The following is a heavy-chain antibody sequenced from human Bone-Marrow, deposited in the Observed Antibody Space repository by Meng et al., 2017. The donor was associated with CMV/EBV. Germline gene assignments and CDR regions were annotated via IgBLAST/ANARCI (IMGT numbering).Heavy chain of an antibody. CDR1: GFTFSNYW. CDR2: IRQDGSTT. CDR3: ARERYYYSSSSSCVDY. D-gene: IGHD2-2*01. V-gene: IGHV3-7*01. Sequence: GESLKISCAASGFTFSNYWMSWIRQAPGKGLEWVANIRQDGSTTYYVDSVKGRFTISRDNAKNSLYLQMNSLRAEDTAVYYCARERYYYSSSSSCVDYWGQGTLVTVSS. J-gene: IGHJ4*02.